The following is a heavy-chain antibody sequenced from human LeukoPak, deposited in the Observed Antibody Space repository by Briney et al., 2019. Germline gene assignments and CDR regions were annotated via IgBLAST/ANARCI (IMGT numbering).Heavy chain of an antibody. CDR2: IYYSGST. V-gene: IGHV4-39*01. J-gene: IGHJ4*02. CDR3: ARGYSSGWYNPPHY. CDR1: GGSISSSSFY. D-gene: IGHD6-19*01. Sequence: SETLSLTCIVSGGSISSSSFYWGWIRQPPGKGLEWIGSIYYSGSTYYNPSLKSRVTISVDTSKNQFSLKLSSVTAADTAVYYCARGYSSGWYNPPHYWGQGTLVTVSS.